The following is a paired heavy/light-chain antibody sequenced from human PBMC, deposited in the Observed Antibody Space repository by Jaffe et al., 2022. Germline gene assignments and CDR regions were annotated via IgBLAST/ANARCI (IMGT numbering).Heavy chain of an antibody. CDR1: GFFLRDHV. CDR2: IRRSGDGT. CDR3: VRTEPYGTTWFGFVQY. V-gene: IGHV3-23*01. Sequence: EVQLLESGGGLVQPGGSLRLSCIASGFFLRDHVMSWVRQAPGTGLEWLSSIRRSGDGTSYADSVKGRFTISRDDSKNTLYLQMNSLRADDTAVYSCVRTEPYGTTWFGFVQYWGHGTLVTVSS. D-gene: IGHD6-13*01. J-gene: IGHJ1*01.
Light chain of an antibody. J-gene: IGKJ5*01. CDR2: AAS. V-gene: IGKV1-39*01. Sequence: DIQMTQSPSSLSASVGDRVTITCRASQSIRNYLNWYQQKPGKAPKVLIFAASSFQSGVPSRFSGSGSGTDFTLTISSLQPEDFATYYCQQTYQTPITFGHGTRLEIK. CDR3: QQTYQTPIT. CDR1: QSIRNY.